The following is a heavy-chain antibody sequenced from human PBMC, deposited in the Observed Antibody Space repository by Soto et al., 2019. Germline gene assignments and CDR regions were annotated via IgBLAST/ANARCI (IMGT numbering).Heavy chain of an antibody. CDR3: ARDSNLYGSGSYYPLPYYFDY. V-gene: IGHV3-48*01. CDR2: ISSSSSTI. J-gene: IGHJ4*02. Sequence: GGSLRLSCAASGFTFSSYSMNWVRQAPGKGLEWVSYISSSSSTIYYADSVKGRFTISRDNAKNSLYLQMNSLRAEDTAVYYCARDSNLYGSGSYYPLPYYFDYWGQGTLVTVSS. CDR1: GFTFSSYS. D-gene: IGHD3-10*01.